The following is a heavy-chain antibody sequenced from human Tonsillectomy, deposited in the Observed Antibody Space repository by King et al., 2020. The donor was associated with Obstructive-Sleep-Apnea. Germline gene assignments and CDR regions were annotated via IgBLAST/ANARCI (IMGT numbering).Heavy chain of an antibody. CDR3: ARDRVVGIMSTEGAWFDP. CDR1: YGSITTNYYY. Sequence: QLQESGPGLVKTSETLSLTCKVSYGSITTNYYYWAWVRHPPGQAMEWIGSISHTGDTYSNPSLRSRLTIQVDAPRNQFSLRLTSVTAADTAVYYCARDRVVGIMSTEGAWFDPWDPGTQVIVSS. V-gene: IGHV4-39*07. CDR2: ISHTGDT. J-gene: IGHJ5*02. D-gene: IGHD2-21*01.